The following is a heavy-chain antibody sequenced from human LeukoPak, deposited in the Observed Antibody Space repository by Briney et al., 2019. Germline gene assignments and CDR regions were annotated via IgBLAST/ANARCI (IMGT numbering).Heavy chain of an antibody. V-gene: IGHV3-23*01. Sequence: PGGSLRLSCTASGFPFSNYAMSWVRQAPGKGLEWVSAISGSGGSTYYADSVKGRFTISRDNSKNTLYLQMNSLRAEDTAVYYSAKDSLTTVTTGPGFDYWGQGTLVTVSS. CDR2: ISGSGGST. CDR1: GFPFSNYA. D-gene: IGHD4-17*01. CDR3: AKDSLTTVTTGPGFDY. J-gene: IGHJ4*02.